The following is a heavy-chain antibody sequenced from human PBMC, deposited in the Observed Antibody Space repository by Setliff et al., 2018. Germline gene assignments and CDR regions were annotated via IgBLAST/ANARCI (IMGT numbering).Heavy chain of an antibody. V-gene: IGHV4-39*07. Sequence: SETLSLTCTVSGGSISSSSYYWGWIRQPPGKGLEWIGSIYYSGSTYYNPSLKSRVTISVDTSKNQVSLKLSSVTAADTAVYYCARERMYYNFWSGYSDYWGQGTLVTVSS. CDR3: ARERMYYNFWSGYSDY. CDR2: IYYSGST. J-gene: IGHJ4*02. D-gene: IGHD3-3*01. CDR1: GGSISSSSYY.